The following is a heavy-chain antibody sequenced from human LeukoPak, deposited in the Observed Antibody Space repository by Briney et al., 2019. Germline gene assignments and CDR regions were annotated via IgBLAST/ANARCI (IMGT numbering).Heavy chain of an antibody. CDR2: ISPTGDIV. Sequence: PGGSLRLSCAASGFTFSSYEMNWVRQAPGKGLEWVSYISPTGDIVYYTDSVKGRFTISRDNAKNSLYLQMNSLTAGDTALYYCARYCSTTRCSRAFDYWGEGNLVTVSS. J-gene: IGHJ4*02. V-gene: IGHV3-48*03. D-gene: IGHD2-2*01. CDR3: ARYCSTTRCSRAFDY. CDR1: GFTFSSYE.